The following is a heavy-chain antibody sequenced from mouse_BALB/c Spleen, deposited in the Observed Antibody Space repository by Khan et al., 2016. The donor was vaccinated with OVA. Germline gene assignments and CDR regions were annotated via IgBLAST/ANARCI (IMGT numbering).Heavy chain of an antibody. CDR3: ARTYYSYDRYFDV. D-gene: IGHD2-14*01. V-gene: IGHV9-1*02. Sequence: QIQLVQSGPELKKPGETVKISCKASGYTFTNYGMNWVKQAPGKGLKWMGWINTYNGEPTYADDFKGRFAFSLETSASTAYLQISNLKDEDMATFFCARTYYSYDRYFDVWGAGTTVTVSS. CDR2: INTYNGEP. J-gene: IGHJ1*01. CDR1: GYTFTNYG.